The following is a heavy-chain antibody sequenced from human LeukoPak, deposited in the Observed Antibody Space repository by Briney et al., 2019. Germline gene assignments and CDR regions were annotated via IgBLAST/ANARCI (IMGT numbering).Heavy chain of an antibody. Sequence: SETLSLTCTVSGYSISSGYYWSWIRQPPGKGLEWIGYIYYSGSTNYNPSLKSRVTISVDTSKNQFSLKLSSVTAADTAVYYCARGIHGLDNWFDPWGQGTLVTVSS. CDR1: GYSISSGYY. CDR2: IYYSGST. D-gene: IGHD3-10*01. V-gene: IGHV4-61*01. J-gene: IGHJ5*02. CDR3: ARGIHGLDNWFDP.